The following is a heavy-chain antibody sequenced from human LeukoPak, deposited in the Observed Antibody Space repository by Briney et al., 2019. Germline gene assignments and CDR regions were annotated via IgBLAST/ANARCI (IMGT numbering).Heavy chain of an antibody. CDR3: ARDPGYNYAMDS. CDR2: ISHGSTRI. CDR1: GFTFSSYS. D-gene: IGHD5-24*01. V-gene: IGHV3-48*01. Sequence: GGSLRLSCAASGFTFSSYSMNWVRQAPGKGLEWISYISHGSTRIFYADFVEGRFTVSRDDAKNALYLQMNSLRVEDTAVYYCARDPGYNYAMDSWGQGTLVIVSS. J-gene: IGHJ4*02.